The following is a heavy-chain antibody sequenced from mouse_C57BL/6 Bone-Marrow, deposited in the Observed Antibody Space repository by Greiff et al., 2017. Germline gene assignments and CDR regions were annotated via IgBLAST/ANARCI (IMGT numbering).Heavy chain of an antibody. D-gene: IGHD1-1*01. CDR1: GFTFSDAW. CDR3: TRSHYYGSSTIDY. J-gene: IGHJ2*01. Sequence: EVQVVESGGGLVQPGGSMKLSCAASGFTFSDAWMDWVRQSPEKGLEWVAEIRNKANNHATYYAESVKGRFTISRDDSKSSVYLQMNSLRAEDTGIYYCTRSHYYGSSTIDYWGQGTTLTVSS. CDR2: IRNKANNHAT. V-gene: IGHV6-6*01.